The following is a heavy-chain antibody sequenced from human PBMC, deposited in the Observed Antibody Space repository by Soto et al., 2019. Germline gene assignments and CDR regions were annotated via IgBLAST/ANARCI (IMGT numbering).Heavy chain of an antibody. J-gene: IGHJ6*02. D-gene: IGHD3-10*01. CDR1: GFTFSNYW. Sequence: EVQVVDSGRGLVQPGGSLRLSCAASGFTFSNYWMQWVRQAQGKGLVWVSRINSDGSSTSYEDSVKGRFTISRDNAKNTLFLKMNRVGAEDTAVYYCARAVRSEIYSCCDYGMHVLVQGITVTVSS. CDR3: ARAVRSEIYSCCDYGMHV. V-gene: IGHV3-74*01. CDR2: INSDGSST.